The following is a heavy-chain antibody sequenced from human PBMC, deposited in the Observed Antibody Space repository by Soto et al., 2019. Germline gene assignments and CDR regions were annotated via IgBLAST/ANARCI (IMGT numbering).Heavy chain of an antibody. Sequence: QVQLQQWGAGLLKPSKTLSLTCAVSGGSLSGYYWSWIRQPPGKGLEWIGEINHSGTTNFNPSLKNRVTISFDTSKNQFSLKLSSVTAADTAVYYCARGRSHYGAGSLDWFDPWGQGTLVTVSS. D-gene: IGHD3-10*01. CDR3: ARGRSHYGAGSLDWFDP. CDR2: INHSGTT. J-gene: IGHJ5*02. CDR1: GGSLSGYY. V-gene: IGHV4-34*02.